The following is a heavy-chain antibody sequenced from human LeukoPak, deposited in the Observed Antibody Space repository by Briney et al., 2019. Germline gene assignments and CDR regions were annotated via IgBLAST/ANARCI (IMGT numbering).Heavy chain of an antibody. D-gene: IGHD6-13*01. Sequence: GGSLRLPCAASGFTFSTNAMTWVRQAPGKGLEWLSSISGGGDSTYYADSVKGRFTISRDNSKNTLYLQMNSLRAEDTAVYYCAKDKGGSSSWYGEYYFDYWGQGTLVTVSS. V-gene: IGHV3-23*01. CDR2: ISGGGDST. CDR1: GFTFSTNA. J-gene: IGHJ4*02. CDR3: AKDKGGSSSWYGEYYFDY.